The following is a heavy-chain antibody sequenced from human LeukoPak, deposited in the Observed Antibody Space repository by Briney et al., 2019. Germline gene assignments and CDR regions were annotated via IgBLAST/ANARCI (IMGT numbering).Heavy chain of an antibody. CDR1: GYTFTSYG. CDR3: ARPRTIFGYYFDY. J-gene: IGHJ4*02. V-gene: IGHV1-18*01. Sequence: ASVKVSCKASGYTFTSYGISWVRQAPGQGLEWMGWISAYNGNTNYAQKLQGRVTMTTDTSTSTAHMELRSLRSDDTAVYYCARPRTIFGYYFDYWGQGTLVTVSS. CDR2: ISAYNGNT. D-gene: IGHD3-3*01.